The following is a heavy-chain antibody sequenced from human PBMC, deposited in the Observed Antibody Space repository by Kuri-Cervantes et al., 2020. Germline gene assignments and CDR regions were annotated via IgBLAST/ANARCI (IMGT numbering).Heavy chain of an antibody. Sequence: ESLKISCAASGFTFSSYDMHWVRQATGKGLEWVSAIGTAGDTYYPGSVKGRFTISRENAKNSLYLQMNSLRAGDTAVYYCARTLGTTAIDYWGQGTLVTVSS. CDR3: ARTLGTTAIDY. CDR1: GFTFSSYD. V-gene: IGHV3-13*01. CDR2: IGTAGDT. D-gene: IGHD1-14*01. J-gene: IGHJ4*02.